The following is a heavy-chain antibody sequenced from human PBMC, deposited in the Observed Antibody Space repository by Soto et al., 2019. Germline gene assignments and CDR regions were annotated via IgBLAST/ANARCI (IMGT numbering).Heavy chain of an antibody. CDR2: ISGYNGNT. Sequence: QVQLVQSGAEVKKPGASVKVSCKASGYTFTIYGISWVRQAPGQGLEWMGWISGYNGNTDYAQNLQDRVTLTTDASTSSVYMELRSLRSDDKAVYYCARVDYYDGCGYYGYWGQGTLITVSS. CDR1: GYTFTIYG. D-gene: IGHD3-22*01. CDR3: ARVDYYDGCGYYGY. V-gene: IGHV1-18*04. J-gene: IGHJ4*02.